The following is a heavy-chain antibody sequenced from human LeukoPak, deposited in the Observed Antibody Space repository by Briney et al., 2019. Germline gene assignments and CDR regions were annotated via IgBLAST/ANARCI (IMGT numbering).Heavy chain of an antibody. J-gene: IGHJ5*02. Sequence: GGSLRLSCAASGFTFSNAWMSWVRQAPGKGLEWVGRIKSKTDGGTTDYAAPVKGRFTISRDDSKNTLYLQMNSLKTEDTAVYYCTTDQYYDFWSGYHPNHWGQGTLVTVSS. CDR1: GFTFSNAW. D-gene: IGHD3-3*01. CDR3: TTDQYYDFWSGYHPNH. V-gene: IGHV3-15*01. CDR2: IKSKTDGGTT.